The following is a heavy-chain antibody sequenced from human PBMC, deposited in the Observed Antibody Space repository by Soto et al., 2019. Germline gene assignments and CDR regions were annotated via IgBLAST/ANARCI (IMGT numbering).Heavy chain of an antibody. CDR1: GFTFSSYW. V-gene: IGHV3-7*01. CDR2: IKQDGSEK. CDR3: ARDLPYGDYVRGYFDL. Sequence: EVQLVESGGGLVQPGGSLRLSCAASGFTFSSYWMSWVRQAPGKGLEWVANIKQDGSEKYYVDSVKGRFTISRDNAKNSLYLQMNSLRAEDTAVYYCARDLPYGDYVRGYFDLWGRGTLVTVSS. J-gene: IGHJ2*01. D-gene: IGHD4-17*01.